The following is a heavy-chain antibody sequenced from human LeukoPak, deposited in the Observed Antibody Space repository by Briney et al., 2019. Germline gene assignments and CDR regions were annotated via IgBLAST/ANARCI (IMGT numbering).Heavy chain of an antibody. CDR3: ARDGGSSGSYLDEQAFDI. CDR1: GLTFSSYW. Sequence: GGSLRLSCAASGLTFSSYWMSWVRQAPGKGLEWVANIKQDGSEKYYVDSVKGRFTISRDNAKNSLYLQMNSLRAEDTAVYYCARDGGSSGSYLDEQAFDIWGQGTMVTVSS. CDR2: IKQDGSEK. D-gene: IGHD1-26*01. J-gene: IGHJ3*02. V-gene: IGHV3-7*01.